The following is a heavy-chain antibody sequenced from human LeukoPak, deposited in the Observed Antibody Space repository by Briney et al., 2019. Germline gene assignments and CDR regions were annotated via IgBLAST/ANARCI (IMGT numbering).Heavy chain of an antibody. J-gene: IGHJ4*02. D-gene: IGHD4-23*01. CDR1: GFTFRSYA. Sequence: PGGSLRLSCEASGFTFRSYAMNWVRQAPGKGPEWVSVISGSGDGTHYADSVKGRFTISRDNSKNTLYLQMNSLRVEDTAVYSCAKAPGFTVVTSFVWWRQGTLVTVSS. CDR3: AKAPGFTVVTSFVW. V-gene: IGHV3-23*01. CDR2: ISGSGDGT.